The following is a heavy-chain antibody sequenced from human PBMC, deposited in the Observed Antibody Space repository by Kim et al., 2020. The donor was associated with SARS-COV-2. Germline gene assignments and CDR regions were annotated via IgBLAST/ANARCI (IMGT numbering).Heavy chain of an antibody. CDR2: IYPADSDT. Sequence: GESLKISCKGSGYSFTHYWVAWVRQMPGKGLELMGVIYPADSDTKYSPSFEGRVTMSADKSIATAYLQWTSLKASDTAMYYCATYFGSSTKFDYWGQGTLVTVSS. D-gene: IGHD1-26*01. CDR3: ATYFGSSTKFDY. V-gene: IGHV5-51*01. J-gene: IGHJ4*02. CDR1: GYSFTHYW.